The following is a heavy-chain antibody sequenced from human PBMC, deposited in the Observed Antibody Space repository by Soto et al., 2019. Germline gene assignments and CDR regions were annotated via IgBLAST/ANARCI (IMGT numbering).Heavy chain of an antibody. Sequence: PGGSLRLSCAASGFTFSDYYMSWIRQAPGKGLEWVSYISSSGSTIYYGDSVKGRFAISRDNAKNSLYLQMNSLRAEDTAVYFCARDTNYYGSGSGVDYWGQGTLVTVSS. CDR2: ISSSGSTI. CDR1: GFTFSDYY. CDR3: ARDTNYYGSGSGVDY. D-gene: IGHD3-10*01. J-gene: IGHJ4*02. V-gene: IGHV3-11*04.